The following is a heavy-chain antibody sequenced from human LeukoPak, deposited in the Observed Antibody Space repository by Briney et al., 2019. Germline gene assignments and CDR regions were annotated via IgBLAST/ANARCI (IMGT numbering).Heavy chain of an antibody. Sequence: SETLSLTCAVYGGSFRGYYWSWIRQPPGKGLEWTGEINHSGSTNYNPSLKSRVTISVDTSKNQFSLKLSSVAAADTAVYYCARGGVATIDDWGQGTLVTVSS. V-gene: IGHV4-34*01. CDR1: GGSFRGYY. CDR2: INHSGST. J-gene: IGHJ4*02. D-gene: IGHD5-12*01. CDR3: ARGGVATIDD.